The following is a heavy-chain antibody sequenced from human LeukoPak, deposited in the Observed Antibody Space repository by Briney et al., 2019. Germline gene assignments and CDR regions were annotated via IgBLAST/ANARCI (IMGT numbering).Heavy chain of an antibody. CDR2: IYPGDSDT. Sequence: GESLKISCKGSEYSFTSYWIGWVRQMPGKVQEWMGIIYPGDSDTRYSPSFQGQVTISADKSISTAYLQWSSLKASDTAMYYCARHLYYYDRSGYYWFDPWGQGTLVTVSS. D-gene: IGHD3-22*01. J-gene: IGHJ5*02. V-gene: IGHV5-51*01. CDR3: ARHLYYYDRSGYYWFDP. CDR1: EYSFTSYW.